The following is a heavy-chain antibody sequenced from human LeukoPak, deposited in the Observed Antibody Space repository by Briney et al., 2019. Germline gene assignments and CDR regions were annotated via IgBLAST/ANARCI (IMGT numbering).Heavy chain of an antibody. V-gene: IGHV3-7*01. CDR1: EFTFSSYW. Sequence: GGSLRLSCAASEFTFSSYWMSWVRQAPGKGLEWVANIKQDGSEKYYVDSVKGRFTISRDNAKSSLYLQMNSLRAEDTAIYYCAREDIVLMFYAMSHKFFDCWGQGTPGTVSS. CDR2: IKQDGSEK. CDR3: AREDIVLMFYAMSHKFFDC. D-gene: IGHD2-8*01. J-gene: IGHJ4*02.